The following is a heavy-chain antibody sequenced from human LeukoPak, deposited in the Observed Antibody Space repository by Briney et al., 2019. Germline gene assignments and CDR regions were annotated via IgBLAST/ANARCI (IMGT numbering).Heavy chain of an antibody. CDR2: IKQDGTEK. J-gene: IGHJ6*04. CDR1: GFSFTTYW. Sequence: GESLRLSCAASGFSFTTYWMGWVRQAPGKGLEWGANIKQDGTEKYYVDSVKGRFTISRDNAKNSLYLQMNSLRVEDTAVYYCAELGITMIGGVWGKGTTVTISS. D-gene: IGHD3-10*02. V-gene: IGHV3-7*01. CDR3: AELGITMIGGV.